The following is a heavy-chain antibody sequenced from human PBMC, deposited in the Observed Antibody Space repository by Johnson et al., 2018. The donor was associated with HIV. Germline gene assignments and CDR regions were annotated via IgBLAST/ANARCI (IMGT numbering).Heavy chain of an antibody. CDR2: IRHDGSKK. J-gene: IGHJ3*02. Sequence: QVQLVESGGGVVQPGGSLRLSCAASGFTFSNYGMHWVRQAPGKGLEWVAFIRHDGSKKYYADSVKGRFTISRDNSKNTLFLQMNSLRAEDTAVYYCAKGPLVRGVNAFDIWGQGTMVTVSS. D-gene: IGHD3-10*01. CDR1: GFTFSNYG. CDR3: AKGPLVRGVNAFDI. V-gene: IGHV3-30*02.